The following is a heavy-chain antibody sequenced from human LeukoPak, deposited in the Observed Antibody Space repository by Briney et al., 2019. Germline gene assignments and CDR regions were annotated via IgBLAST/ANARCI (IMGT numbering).Heavy chain of an antibody. Sequence: PGGSLRLSCAASGFAFSNYALSWVRQAPGEGLEWVSAISGSGGGTYYADSVKGRFTISRDNSKNTLYLQMNSLRAEDTAVYYCAKDGGEWLRTPDAFDIWGQGTMVTVSS. V-gene: IGHV3-23*01. D-gene: IGHD3-16*01. J-gene: IGHJ3*02. CDR1: GFAFSNYA. CDR2: ISGSGGGT. CDR3: AKDGGEWLRTPDAFDI.